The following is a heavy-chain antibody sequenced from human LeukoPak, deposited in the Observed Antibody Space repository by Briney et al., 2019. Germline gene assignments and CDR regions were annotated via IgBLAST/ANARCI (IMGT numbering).Heavy chain of an antibody. CDR2: IYPGDSDT. CDR3: ARCSSVVRWYNWNDAENAFDI. J-gene: IGHJ3*02. Sequence: GESLKISCKGSGYSFTSYWIGWVRQMPGKGLEWMGIIYPGDSDTRYSPSFQGQVTISADKSISTAYLQWSSLKASDTAMYYCARCSSVVRWYNWNDAENAFDIWGQGTMVTVSS. D-gene: IGHD1-1*01. V-gene: IGHV5-51*01. CDR1: GYSFTSYW.